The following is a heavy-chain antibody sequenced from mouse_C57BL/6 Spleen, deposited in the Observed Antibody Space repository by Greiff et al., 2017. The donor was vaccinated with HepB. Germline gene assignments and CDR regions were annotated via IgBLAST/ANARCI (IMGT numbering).Heavy chain of an antibody. CDR2: ISSGSSTI. CDR1: GFTFSDYG. V-gene: IGHV5-17*01. J-gene: IGHJ3*01. D-gene: IGHD4-1*01. Sequence: EVQWVESGGGLVKPGGSLKLSCAASGFTFSDYGMHWVRQAPEKGLEWVAYISSGSSTIYYADTVKDRFTISRDNDKNTLFLQMSSLRSEDTAMYYCARPGPSNSWFAYWGQGTLVTVSA. CDR3: ARPGPSNSWFAY.